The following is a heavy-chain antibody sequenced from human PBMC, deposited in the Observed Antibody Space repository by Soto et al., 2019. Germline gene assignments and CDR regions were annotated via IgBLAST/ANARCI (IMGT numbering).Heavy chain of an antibody. J-gene: IGHJ6*02. CDR3: ARNPTWELPGGMDV. CDR2: IYHSGST. D-gene: IGHD1-26*01. CDR1: GGSIVSSSW. V-gene: IGHV4-4*02. Sequence: LCLTYAVSGGSIVSSSWWRWVRQPPGKGLEWIGEIYHSGSTNYNPSLKSRVTISVDKSKNQFSLKLSSVTAADTAVYYCARNPTWELPGGMDVWGQGTTVTVSS.